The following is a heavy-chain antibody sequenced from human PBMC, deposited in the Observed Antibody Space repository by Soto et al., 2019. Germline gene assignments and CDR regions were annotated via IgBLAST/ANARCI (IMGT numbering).Heavy chain of an antibody. D-gene: IGHD4-17*01. J-gene: IGHJ4*02. Sequence: PGGSLRLSCAASGFTFDDYAMHWVRQAPGKGLEWVSGISWNSGSVGYADSVKGRFTISRDNAKNSLYLQMNSLRAEDTALYYCAKGGAMTTVTYFDDWGQGTLVTVSS. V-gene: IGHV3-9*01. CDR1: GFTFDDYA. CDR3: AKGGAMTTVTYFDD. CDR2: ISWNSGSV.